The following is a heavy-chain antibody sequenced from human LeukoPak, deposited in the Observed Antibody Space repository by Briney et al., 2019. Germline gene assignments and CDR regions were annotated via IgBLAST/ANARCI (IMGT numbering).Heavy chain of an antibody. Sequence: SVKVSCKASGGTFSSYAISWVRQAPGQGLEWMGGIIPIFGTANYAQKFQGRVTITTDETTSTAYMELSSLRSEDTAVYYCARSENYGDYGTYYYYYMDVWGKGTTVTVSS. CDR2: IIPIFGTA. CDR1: GGTFSSYA. CDR3: ARSENYGDYGTYYYYYMDV. J-gene: IGHJ6*03. V-gene: IGHV1-69*05. D-gene: IGHD4-17*01.